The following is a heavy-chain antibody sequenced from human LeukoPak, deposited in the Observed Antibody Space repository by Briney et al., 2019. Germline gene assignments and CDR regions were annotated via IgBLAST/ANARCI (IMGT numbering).Heavy chain of an antibody. CDR1: GYTFTGYY. J-gene: IGHJ3*02. V-gene: IGHV1-2*02. CDR2: INPNSGGT. D-gene: IGHD3-3*01. Sequence: ASVKVSCKASGYTFTGYYMHWVRQAPGQGLEWMGWINPNSGGTNYAQKFQGRVTMTRDTSISTAYMELSRLRSDDTAVYYCARSGTIFGVVIDDAFDIWGQGTMVTVSS. CDR3: ARSGTIFGVVIDDAFDI.